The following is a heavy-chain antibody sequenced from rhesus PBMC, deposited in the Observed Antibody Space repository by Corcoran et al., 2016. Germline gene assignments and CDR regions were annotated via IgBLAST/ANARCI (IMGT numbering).Heavy chain of an antibody. V-gene: IGHV7-114*01. D-gene: IGHD6-31*01. J-gene: IGHJ4*01. CDR3: ARRAAAGTPPWPNFDY. CDR1: GYTFTSYG. Sequence: QVQLVQSGAEVKQPGASVKVSCKASGYTFTSYGMNWVRQAHGQRLEWMGWNKTYTGNPTYPQGLTERFTFTMDPSISTAYLQIPILQAEDTAVYYCARRAAAGTPPWPNFDYWGQRVLVTVSS. CDR2: NKTYTGNP.